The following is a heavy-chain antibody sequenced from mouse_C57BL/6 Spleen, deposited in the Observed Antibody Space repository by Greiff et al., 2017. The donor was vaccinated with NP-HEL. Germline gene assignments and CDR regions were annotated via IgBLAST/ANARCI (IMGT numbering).Heavy chain of an antibody. CDR1: GFTFSDAW. CDR2: IRNKANNHAT. V-gene: IGHV6-6*01. J-gene: IGHJ4*01. D-gene: IGHD1-1*01. CDR3: TRITTVVATRAMDY. Sequence: EVKLMESGGGLVQPGGSMKLSCAASGFTFSDAWMDWVRQSPEKGLEWVAEIRNKANNHATYYAESVKGRFTISRDDSKSSVYLQMNSLRAEDTGIYYCTRITTVVATRAMDYWGQGTSVTVSS.